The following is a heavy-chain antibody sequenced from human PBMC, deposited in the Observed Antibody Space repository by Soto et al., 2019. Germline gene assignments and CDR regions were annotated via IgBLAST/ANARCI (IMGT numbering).Heavy chain of an antibody. CDR3: ARGLKEYYDFWSGYPYYYYYYGMDV. J-gene: IGHJ6*02. V-gene: IGHV3-33*01. CDR1: GLTFSSYG. Sequence: GGSLRLSCAASGLTFSSYGMHWVCQAQGKGLVWAAVIWYDGSNKYYADSVRGRFTISRDNSKNTLYLQMNSLRAEDTAVYYCARGLKEYYDFWSGYPYYYYYYGMDVWGQGTTVTVSS. CDR2: IWYDGSNK. D-gene: IGHD3-3*01.